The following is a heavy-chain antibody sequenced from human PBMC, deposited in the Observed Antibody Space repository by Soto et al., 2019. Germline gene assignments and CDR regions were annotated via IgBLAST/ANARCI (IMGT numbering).Heavy chain of an antibody. Sequence: PGESLQISCQVSGYTFTIYWIGWVRQMPGKGLEWIGSIYPSDSDTRYSPSFKGQVTISADQSINTAYLQWDSLKASDTAIYYCARPANTVEDHFDLWGQGTQVTVSS. CDR1: GYTFTIYW. V-gene: IGHV5-51*01. J-gene: IGHJ4*02. CDR3: ARPANTVEDHFDL. CDR2: IYPSDSDT. D-gene: IGHD4-17*01.